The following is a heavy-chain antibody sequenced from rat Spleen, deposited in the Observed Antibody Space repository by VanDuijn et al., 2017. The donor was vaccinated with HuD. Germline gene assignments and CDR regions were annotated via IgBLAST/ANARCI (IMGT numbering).Heavy chain of an antibody. CDR2: IWGDGST. J-gene: IGHJ2*01. D-gene: IGHD1-4*01. CDR1: GFSLTSSG. Sequence: QVQLKESGPGLVLPSQTLSLTCTVSGFSLTSSGVSWVRQPPGKGLEWMGGIWGDGSTDYNSALKSRLTISRDTSKSQVFLRMDSLQPEDTGTYYCARHNYYFDYWGQGVMVTVSS. V-gene: IGHV2-1*01. CDR3: ARHNYYFDY.